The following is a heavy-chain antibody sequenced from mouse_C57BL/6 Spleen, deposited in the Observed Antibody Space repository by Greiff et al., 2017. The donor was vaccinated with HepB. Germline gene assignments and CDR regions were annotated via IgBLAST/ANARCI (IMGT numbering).Heavy chain of an antibody. V-gene: IGHV14-4*01. J-gene: IGHJ3*01. CDR1: GFNIKDDY. CDR3: TEGIAWFAY. Sequence: EVQLQESGAELVRPGASVNLSCTASGFNIKDDYMHWVKPRPEQGLEWVGWIDPENGDTEYASKFQGKATITADTSSNTAYLQLSSLTSEDTAVYYCTEGIAWFAYWGQGTLVTVSA. CDR2: IDPENGDT.